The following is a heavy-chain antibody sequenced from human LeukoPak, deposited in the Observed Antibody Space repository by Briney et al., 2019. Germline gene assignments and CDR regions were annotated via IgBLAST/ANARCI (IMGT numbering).Heavy chain of an antibody. CDR3: ARVGRDGYNLDS. CDR1: GGSIINYY. Sequence: PSETLSLTCNVSGGSIINYYWSWIRQPPGKGLEWIGYIYSSGSTDYDPSLKSRVTISVDTSENQFSLSLNSVTTADTAVYYCARVGRDGYNLDSWGQGSLVTVSS. D-gene: IGHD5-24*01. J-gene: IGHJ5*01. CDR2: IYSSGST. V-gene: IGHV4-59*01.